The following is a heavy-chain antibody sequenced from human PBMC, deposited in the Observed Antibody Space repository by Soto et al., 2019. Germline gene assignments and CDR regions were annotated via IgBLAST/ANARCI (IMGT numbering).Heavy chain of an antibody. J-gene: IGHJ4*02. V-gene: IGHV4-59*02. D-gene: IGHD3-9*01. CDR2: IYDSGSP. CDR1: GGSVSVYY. Sequence: PSEPLSLTCTISGGSVSVYYWSWIRQSPGQELEWIGYIYDSGSPYYNPSLKTRVTISADTSKNQISLTLTSATAADTAVYYCARGVGSSPPRYWGRGTLVTVSS. CDR3: ARGVGSSPPRY.